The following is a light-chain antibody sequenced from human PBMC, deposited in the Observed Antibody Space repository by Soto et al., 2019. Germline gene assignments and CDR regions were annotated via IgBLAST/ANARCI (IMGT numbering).Light chain of an antibody. V-gene: IGKV3-15*01. CDR2: GAS. J-gene: IGKJ5*01. CDR3: QQYNSWPPIT. CDR1: QRVSSN. Sequence: EIVMTQSPATLSVSPGERATLSCRASQRVSSNLAWYQQKAGQAPRLLIYGASTRATGIPARFSGSGSGTEFTLTISSLQSEDSAVYYCQQYNSWPPITFGQGTRLEIK.